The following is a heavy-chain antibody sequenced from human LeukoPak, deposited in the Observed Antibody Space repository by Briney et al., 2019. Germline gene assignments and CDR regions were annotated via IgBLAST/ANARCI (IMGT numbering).Heavy chain of an antibody. CDR2: INPNSGGT. Sequence: ASVKVSCKASGGTFSSYAISWVRQAPGQGLEWMGWINPNSGGTNYAQKFQGRVTMTRDTSISTAYMELRRLRSDDTAVYYCARVPLGVYYYDSSGYYHFDYWGQGALVTVSS. D-gene: IGHD3-22*01. CDR3: ARVPLGVYYYDSSGYYHFDY. CDR1: GGTFSSYA. V-gene: IGHV1-2*02. J-gene: IGHJ4*02.